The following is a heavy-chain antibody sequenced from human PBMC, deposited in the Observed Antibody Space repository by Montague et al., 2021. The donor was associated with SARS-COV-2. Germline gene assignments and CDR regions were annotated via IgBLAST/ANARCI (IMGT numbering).Heavy chain of an antibody. CDR3: TSGREGNYNVMDV. V-gene: IGHV6-1*01. J-gene: IGHJ6*02. D-gene: IGHD1-1*01. CDR2: TYYRSKWYN. CDR1: GDSVSINRAT. Sequence: CAISGDSVSINRATWNWVRQSPSRGLEWLGRTYYRSKWYNDNAVSLRGRVTINPDTSKNQFSLQLNSVTPEDTAIYYCTSGREGNYNVMDVWGQGTTVTVSS.